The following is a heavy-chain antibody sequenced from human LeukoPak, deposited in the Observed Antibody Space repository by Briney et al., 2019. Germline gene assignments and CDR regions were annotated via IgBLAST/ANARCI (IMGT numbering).Heavy chain of an antibody. CDR2: INPNGDDT. CDR1: GFIFSDYS. D-gene: IGHD1-26*01. CDR3: TRVVGSGHFDY. J-gene: IGHJ4*02. V-gene: IGHV3-64*02. Sequence: GGSLRLSCTASGFIFSDYSMHWVRQAPGKGLEYVSAINPNGDDTYYADSVKGRFTIPRDNSKSTLYLQMGGLGADDMAMYYCTRVVGSGHFDYWGQGTLVTVSS.